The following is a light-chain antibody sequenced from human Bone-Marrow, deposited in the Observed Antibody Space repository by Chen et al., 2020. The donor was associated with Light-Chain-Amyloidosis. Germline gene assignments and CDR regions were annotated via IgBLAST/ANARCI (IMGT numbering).Light chain of an antibody. CDR3: QSYQGSSQGV. J-gene: IGLJ3*02. CDR2: EDD. Sequence: NFLLTQPHSVSESPGKTGIISCTRSSGSIATNYVQWYQQRPGSSPTTVIYEDDQRPSGVPDRFSGSIDRSATSASLTISGLKTEDDADYYCQSYQGSSQGVFGGGTKLTVL. CDR1: SGSIATNY. V-gene: IGLV6-57*01.